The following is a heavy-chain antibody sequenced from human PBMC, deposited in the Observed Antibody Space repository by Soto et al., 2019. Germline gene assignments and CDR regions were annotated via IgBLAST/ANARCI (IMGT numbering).Heavy chain of an antibody. CDR1: GFAFSSFA. CDR2: ISDDGTNK. J-gene: IGHJ4*02. CDR3: AKDRLPYYDILTGQLDY. D-gene: IGHD3-9*01. Sequence: GGSLRLSCKGSGFAFSSFAIQWVRQAPGKGLEWVAAISDDGTNKYTADSVKGRFTISRDNSKNTLNLQMNSLRAEDTAVYYCAKDRLPYYDILTGQLDYWGQGTSVTVSS. V-gene: IGHV3-30*04.